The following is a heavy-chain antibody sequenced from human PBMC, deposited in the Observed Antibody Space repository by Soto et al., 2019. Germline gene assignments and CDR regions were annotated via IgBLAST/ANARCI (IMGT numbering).Heavy chain of an antibody. CDR1: GFTFRSYG. CDR2: ISYDGSYK. J-gene: IGHJ4*02. D-gene: IGHD5-12*01. CDR3: AKEGSVVATTPDFDY. V-gene: IGHV3-30*18. Sequence: QVQLVESGGGVVQPGRSLRLSCAASGFTFRSYGMHWVRQAPGKGLEWVAVISYDGSYKYYADSMKGRVTISRDNSKNTLYVQMNSLRAEDTAVYYCAKEGSVVATTPDFDYWGQGTLVTVSS.